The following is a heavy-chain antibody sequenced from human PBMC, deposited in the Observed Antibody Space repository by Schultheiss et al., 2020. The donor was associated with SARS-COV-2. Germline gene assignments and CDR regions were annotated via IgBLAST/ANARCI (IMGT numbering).Heavy chain of an antibody. CDR2: IYPADSDT. CDR3: ASLNSGWVY. D-gene: IGHD5-12*01. J-gene: IGHJ4*02. V-gene: IGHV5-51*01. CDR1: GYSFTSYW. Sequence: GGSLRLSCKGSGYSFTSYWIGWVRQMPGKGLEWVGIIYPADSDTRYSPSVQDQVSISADKSISTAYLQWSSLKASDSAMYYCASLNSGWVYWGQGTLVTVSS.